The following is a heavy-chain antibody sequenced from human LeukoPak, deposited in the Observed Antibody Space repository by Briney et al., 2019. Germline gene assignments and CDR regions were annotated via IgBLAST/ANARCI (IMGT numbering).Heavy chain of an antibody. CDR1: GYTFTSYG. V-gene: IGHV1-2*02. CDR3: ASGKDTAMVRYMDV. Sequence: ASVKVSCKASGYTFTSYGISWVRQAPGQGLEWMGWINPNSGGTNYAQKFQGRVTMTRDTSISTAYMELSGLRSEDTAVYYCASGKDTAMVRYMDVWGKGTTVTISS. CDR2: INPNSGGT. J-gene: IGHJ6*03. D-gene: IGHD5-18*01.